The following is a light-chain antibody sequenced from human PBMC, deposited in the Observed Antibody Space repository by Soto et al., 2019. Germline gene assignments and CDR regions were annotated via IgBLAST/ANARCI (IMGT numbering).Light chain of an antibody. CDR1: QSVAGN. J-gene: IGKJ1*01. CDR2: GAS. V-gene: IGKV3-15*01. Sequence: EIVTPQSPATMPVSPGETATLSCRASQSVAGNLGWYQQKPGQAPSLLIYGASTRATGIPARFSGSGFGTEFTLTISRLQPEEFAVYYCQQYGSSGTFGQGTKVDIK. CDR3: QQYGSSGT.